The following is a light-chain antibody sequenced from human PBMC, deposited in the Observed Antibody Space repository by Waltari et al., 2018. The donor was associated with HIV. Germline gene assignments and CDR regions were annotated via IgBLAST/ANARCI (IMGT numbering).Light chain of an antibody. CDR1: IRDGSRYNY. V-gene: IGLV2-14*03. Sequence: SPLTYPASVSGSLGQSITTACTGSIRDGSRYNYSLWSQQHPGKAPKLMIYDVSHRPSGVSNRFSGSKSGNTASLTISGLQAEDEADYYCSSYTSSSTPRVVFGGGTKLTVL. CDR3: SSYTSSSTPRVV. CDR2: DVS. J-gene: IGLJ2*01.